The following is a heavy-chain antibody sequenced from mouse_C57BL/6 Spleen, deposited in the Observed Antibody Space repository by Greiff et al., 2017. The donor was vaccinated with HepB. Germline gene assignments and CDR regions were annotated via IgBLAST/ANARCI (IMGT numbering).Heavy chain of an antibody. D-gene: IGHD2-2*01. Sequence: VQLQQSGAELARPGASVKLSCKASGYTFTSYGISWVKQRTGQGLEWIGEIYPRSGNTYYNEKFKGKATMTADKSSSTAYMELRSLTSEDSAVYFCARERGYGYDVGLHWYFDVWGTGTTVTVSS. J-gene: IGHJ1*03. CDR2: IYPRSGNT. V-gene: IGHV1-81*01. CDR3: ARERGYGYDVGLHWYFDV. CDR1: GYTFTSYG.